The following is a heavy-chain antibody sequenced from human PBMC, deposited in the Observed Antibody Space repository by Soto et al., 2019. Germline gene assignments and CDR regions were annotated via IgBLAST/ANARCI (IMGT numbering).Heavy chain of an antibody. D-gene: IGHD3-9*01. CDR2: ISRSGNST. J-gene: IGHJ4*02. V-gene: IGHV3-23*01. CDR1: GLSLSSYA. CDR3: AKDAKILDWLPTSYYFDF. Sequence: EVQVLESGGGLAQPGRSLRLSCAVSGLSLSSYARTWVRQSPGKGLEWVSSISRSGNSTYSADSVRGRFTISRDNSKNTLYLQMNSLRAEDTAVYYCAKDAKILDWLPTSYYFDFWGQGALVTVSS.